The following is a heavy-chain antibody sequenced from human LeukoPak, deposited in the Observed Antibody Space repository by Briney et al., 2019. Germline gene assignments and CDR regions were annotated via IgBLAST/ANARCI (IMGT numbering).Heavy chain of an antibody. J-gene: IGHJ5*02. CDR1: GGSISSSNW. CDR3: ARAFNLLSGYSYGDNWFDP. CDR2: IYHSGST. V-gene: IGHV4-4*02. D-gene: IGHD5-18*01. Sequence: SGTLSLTCAVSGGSISSSNWWSWVRQPPGKGLEWIGEIYHSGSTNYNPSLKSRVTISVDKSKNQFSLKLSSVTAADTAVYYCARAFNLLSGYSYGDNWFDPWGQGTLVTVSS.